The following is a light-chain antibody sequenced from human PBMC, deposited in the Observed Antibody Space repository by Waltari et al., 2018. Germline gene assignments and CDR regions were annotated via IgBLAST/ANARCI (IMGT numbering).Light chain of an antibody. CDR1: SRDVGSYNL. V-gene: IGLV2-23*03. CDR3: CSYAGSSTFDV. Sequence: QSALTQPASVSGSPGQSLTIPCTGTSRDVGSYNLFSWYQQHPGKAPKLMIYEGSKRPSGVSNRFSGSKSGNTASLTISGLQAEDEADYYCCSYAGSSTFDVFGTGTKVTVL. CDR2: EGS. J-gene: IGLJ1*01.